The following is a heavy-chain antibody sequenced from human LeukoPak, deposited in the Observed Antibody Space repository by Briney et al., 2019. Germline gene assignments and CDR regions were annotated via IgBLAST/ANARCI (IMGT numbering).Heavy chain of an antibody. CDR1: GYSFTSYW. J-gene: IGHJ4*02. Sequence: GESLEISCKGSGYSFTSYWIGWVRQLPGKGLEWMGIIYPGDSDTRYSPSFQGQVTISADKSISPAYLQWSSLKASDTAMYYCALYDYVWGSYRPFDYWGQGTLVTVSS. D-gene: IGHD3-16*02. CDR2: IYPGDSDT. CDR3: ALYDYVWGSYRPFDY. V-gene: IGHV5-51*01.